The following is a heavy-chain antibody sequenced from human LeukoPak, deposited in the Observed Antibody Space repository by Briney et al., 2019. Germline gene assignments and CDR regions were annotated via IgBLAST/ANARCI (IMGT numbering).Heavy chain of an antibody. D-gene: IGHD3-16*01. Sequence: GGSLRLSCAASGLSFSSFAMSWVRQGPARGLEWVSSIRGNGEKFYADSVKGRFTLSSDSSRNTVYFQLNNLRVEDTDIYYCASASWVSSTDAVRWGQGTLVTVAS. CDR3: ASASWVSSTDAVR. CDR2: IRGNGEK. V-gene: IGHV3-23*01. J-gene: IGHJ4*02. CDR1: GLSFSSFA.